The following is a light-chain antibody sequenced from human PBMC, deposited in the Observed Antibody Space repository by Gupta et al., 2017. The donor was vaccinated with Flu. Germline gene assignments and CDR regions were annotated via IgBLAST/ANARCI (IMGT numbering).Light chain of an antibody. CDR1: SSDVGGYNY. J-gene: IGLJ2*01. V-gene: IGLV2-14*01. CDR2: EVN. CDR3: SSYTSRSTYVI. Sequence: SALTQPASVSGSPGQSITISCTGTSSDVGGYNYVSWYQHHPGKAPKLMISEVNNRPSGVSNRFSGSKSGNTAALTISGLQAEDEADYYCSSYTSRSTYVIFGGGTKLTVL.